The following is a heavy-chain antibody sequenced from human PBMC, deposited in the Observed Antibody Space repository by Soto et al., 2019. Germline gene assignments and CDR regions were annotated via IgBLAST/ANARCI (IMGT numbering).Heavy chain of an antibody. V-gene: IGHV1-69*02. CDR3: ARRSTIVRGAPSWFDP. D-gene: IGHD3-10*01. CDR1: GGTFSRYT. CDR2: IIPIAAVA. J-gene: IGHJ5*02. Sequence: QVQLVQSGAEVKKPGSSVKVSCKASGGTFSRYTINWVRQAPGRGLEWMGRIIPIAAVANYSQKLQGKVTITVDKTSTTAYMARSSLRSDDTAVYYCARRSTIVRGAPSWFDPWGQGTLVTVSS.